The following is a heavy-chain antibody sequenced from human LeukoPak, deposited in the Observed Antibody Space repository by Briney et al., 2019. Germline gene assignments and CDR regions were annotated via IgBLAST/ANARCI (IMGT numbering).Heavy chain of an antibody. J-gene: IGHJ4*02. CDR3: ASVSWSGYYLIY. Sequence: GGSLRLSCAASGFTFSSYSMNWVRQAPGKGLVWVSSISSSSSYIYYADSVKGRFTISRDNAKNSLYLQMNSLRAEDTAVYYCASVSWSGYYLIYWGQGTLVTVSS. V-gene: IGHV3-21*01. CDR1: GFTFSSYS. D-gene: IGHD3-3*01. CDR2: ISSSSSYI.